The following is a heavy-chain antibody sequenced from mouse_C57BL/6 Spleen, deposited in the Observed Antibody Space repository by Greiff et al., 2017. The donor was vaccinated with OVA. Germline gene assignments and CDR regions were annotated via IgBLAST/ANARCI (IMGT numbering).Heavy chain of an antibody. D-gene: IGHD2-2*01. CDR2: INPNNGGT. Sequence: EVQLQQSGPELVKPGASVKISCKASGYTFTDYYMNWVKQSHGKSLEWIGDINPNNGGTSYNQKFKGKATLTVDKSSSTAYMELRSLTSEDSAVYYCASHLGYDDYAMDYWGQGTSVTVSS. CDR3: ASHLGYDDYAMDY. CDR1: GYTFTDYY. V-gene: IGHV1-26*01. J-gene: IGHJ4*01.